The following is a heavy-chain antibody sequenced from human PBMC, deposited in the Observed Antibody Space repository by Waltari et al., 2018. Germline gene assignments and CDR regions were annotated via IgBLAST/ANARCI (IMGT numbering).Heavy chain of an antibody. V-gene: IGHV3-7*01. Sequence: EVQLVESGGGLVQPGGSLRLSCAASGFTFSSNCMRGGRQDPGKGLDWVANIKQDGSEKYYVDSVKGRFTISRDNAKNSLYLQMNSLRAEDTAVYYCARSRSGYSYPTYWGQGTLVTVSS. J-gene: IGHJ4*02. D-gene: IGHD5-18*01. CDR2: IKQDGSEK. CDR1: GFTFSSNC. CDR3: ARSRSGYSYPTY.